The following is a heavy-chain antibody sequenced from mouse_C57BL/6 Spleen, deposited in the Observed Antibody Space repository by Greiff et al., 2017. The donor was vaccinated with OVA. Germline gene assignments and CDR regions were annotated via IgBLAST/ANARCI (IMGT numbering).Heavy chain of an antibody. CDR3: ARGGEYDKYFDV. D-gene: IGHD2-14*01. V-gene: IGHV1-80*01. J-gene: IGHJ1*03. CDR2: IYPGDGDT. CDR1: GYAFSSYW. Sequence: VQLQQSGAELVKPGASVKISCKASGYAFSSYWMNWVKQRPGKGLEWIGQIYPGDGDTNYNGKFKGKATLTADKSSSTAYLQLSRLTSEDSAVYFCARGGEYDKYFDVWGTGTTVTVSS.